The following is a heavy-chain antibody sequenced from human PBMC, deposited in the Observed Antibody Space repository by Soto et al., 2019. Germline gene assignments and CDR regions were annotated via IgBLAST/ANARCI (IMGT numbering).Heavy chain of an antibody. CDR3: AKDSYFPTTELWVGY. CDR2: ISGSGGST. Sequence: GGSLRLSCAASGFTFSSYAMSWVRQAPGKGLEWVSAISGSGGSTYYADSVKGRFTISRDNSKNTLYLQMNSLRAEDTAVYYCAKDSYFPTTELWVGYWGQGTLVTVSS. J-gene: IGHJ4*02. D-gene: IGHD1-26*01. V-gene: IGHV3-23*01. CDR1: GFTFSSYA.